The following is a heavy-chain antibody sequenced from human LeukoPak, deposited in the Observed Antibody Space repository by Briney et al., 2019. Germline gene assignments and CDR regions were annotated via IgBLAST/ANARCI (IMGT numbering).Heavy chain of an antibody. V-gene: IGHV3-73*01. Sequence: GGSLRLSCAASGFTFSGFSLHWVRQASGKGLEWVGRIRNKANNYATTYAASVRGRFTISRDDSKNTAYLQMNSLKTEDTALYYCATSSNAYNDHWGQGTLVTVSS. CDR1: GFTFSGFS. J-gene: IGHJ4*02. CDR2: IRNKANNYAT. D-gene: IGHD5-24*01. CDR3: ATSSNAYNDH.